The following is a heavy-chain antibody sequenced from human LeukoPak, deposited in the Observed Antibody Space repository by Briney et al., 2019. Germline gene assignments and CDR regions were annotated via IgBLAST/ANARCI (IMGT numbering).Heavy chain of an antibody. V-gene: IGHV1-18*01. CDR3: ARGQDYGDYDNAFDI. CDR2: ISAYNGNT. D-gene: IGHD4-17*01. J-gene: IGHJ3*02. Sequence: ASVKVSCKASGYTFTSYGISWVRQAPGQGLEWMGWISAYNGNTNYAQKLQGRVTMTTDTSTSTAYMELRSLRSDDTAVYCCARGQDYGDYDNAFDIWGQGTMVTVSS. CDR1: GYTFTSYG.